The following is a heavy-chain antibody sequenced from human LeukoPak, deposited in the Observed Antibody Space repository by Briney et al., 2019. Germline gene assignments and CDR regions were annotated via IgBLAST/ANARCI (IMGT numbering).Heavy chain of an antibody. D-gene: IGHD2-15*01. Sequence: GGSLRLSCAASGFTFSSYWMSWVRQAPGKGLEWVANIKQDGSEKYYVDSVKGRFTISRDNAKNSLYLQMNSLRAEDTAVYYCARDEVVVAATPFDYWGQGTLVTVSS. J-gene: IGHJ4*02. CDR3: ARDEVVVAATPFDY. V-gene: IGHV3-7*01. CDR2: IKQDGSEK. CDR1: GFTFSSYW.